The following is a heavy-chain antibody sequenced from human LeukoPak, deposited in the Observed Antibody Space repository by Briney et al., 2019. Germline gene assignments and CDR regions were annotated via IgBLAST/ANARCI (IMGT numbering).Heavy chain of an antibody. V-gene: IGHV1-8*01. Sequence: ASVKVSCKASGYTFSSYDINWVRQATGQGLEWMGWMNPNSGNTAYAQKFQGRVTLTRNTSLSTAYMELSSLRSEDTAVYYCARRYYYYAMDVWGQGTAVTVSS. CDR3: ARRYYYYAMDV. J-gene: IGHJ6*02. CDR2: MNPNSGNT. CDR1: GYTFSSYD.